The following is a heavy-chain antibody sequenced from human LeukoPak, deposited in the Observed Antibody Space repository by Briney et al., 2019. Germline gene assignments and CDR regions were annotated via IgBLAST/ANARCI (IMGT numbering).Heavy chain of an antibody. D-gene: IGHD5-24*01. V-gene: IGHV3-30*03. CDR3: ARWARGGSSNFDY. Sequence: PGRSLCLSCAASGFTFSSHSMHWVRQAPGKGLEWVAVITYDGSNKFYADSVKGRFTISRDNSQNTVYLQMNSLRAEDTAVYYCARWARGGSSNFDYWGQSTLLRVSS. J-gene: IGHJ4*02. CDR2: ITYDGSNK. CDR1: GFTFSSHS.